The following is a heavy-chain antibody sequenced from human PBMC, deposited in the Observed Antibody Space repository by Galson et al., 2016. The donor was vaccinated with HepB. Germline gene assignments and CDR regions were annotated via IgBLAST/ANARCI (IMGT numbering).Heavy chain of an antibody. Sequence: SVKVSCKASGYTFTSYYMHWVRQAPGQGLEWMGIINPSGGSTRHAQKFQGRVTMTRDTSTSTVYMELSSLRSEDTAVYYCARDWAGSFGGVIATPGAFDIWGQGTMATVSS. D-gene: IGHD3-16*02. V-gene: IGHV1-46*01. J-gene: IGHJ3*02. CDR3: ARDWAGSFGGVIATPGAFDI. CDR2: INPSGGST. CDR1: GYTFTSYY.